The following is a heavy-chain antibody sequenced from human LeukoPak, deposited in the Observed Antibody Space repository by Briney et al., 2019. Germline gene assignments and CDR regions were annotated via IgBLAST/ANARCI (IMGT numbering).Heavy chain of an antibody. CDR3: AIDPNWGIHY. Sequence: GGSLRLSCAASGFTFSTYTMYWVRQPPGKGLEWVSIIGGSGGDIHYADSVKGRFTISRDNSKNTLYLQMNSLRVEDTAIYYCAIDPNWGIHYWGQGVQVTVSS. CDR2: IGGSGGDI. V-gene: IGHV3-23*01. D-gene: IGHD7-27*01. J-gene: IGHJ4*02. CDR1: GFTFSTYT.